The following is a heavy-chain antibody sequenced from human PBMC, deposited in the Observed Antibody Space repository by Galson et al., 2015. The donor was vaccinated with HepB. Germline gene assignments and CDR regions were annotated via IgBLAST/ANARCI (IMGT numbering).Heavy chain of an antibody. Sequence: SLRLSCAASGFTFSSYAMTWVRQAPGKGLEWVSFIRSSGDNTYYADSVKGRLTISRDNSKNTLDLQMNSLRAEDTAIYYCAKRSNNLNDRSLDDWGQGTLVTVSS. D-gene: IGHD1-20*01. CDR2: IRSSGDNT. CDR1: GFTFSSYA. J-gene: IGHJ4*02. V-gene: IGHV3-23*01. CDR3: AKRSNNLNDRSLDD.